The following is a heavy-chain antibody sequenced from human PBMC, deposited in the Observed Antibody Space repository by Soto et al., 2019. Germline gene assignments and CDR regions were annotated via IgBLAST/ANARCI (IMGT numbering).Heavy chain of an antibody. Sequence: QVQLVESGGGAVQPGESLRLSCVASGFDFTYYAMHWVRQAPGKGLESVAVMSSDGSKIHHTDSVKGRFTISRDNSKNTQYLQLNRLMKEDTDVYFCAKDEGVGGTLGLFDYWGQGTLVSVSS. J-gene: IGHJ4*02. V-gene: IGHV3-30*18. CDR2: MSSDGSKI. D-gene: IGHD1-26*01. CDR1: GFDFTYYA. CDR3: AKDEGVGGTLGLFDY.